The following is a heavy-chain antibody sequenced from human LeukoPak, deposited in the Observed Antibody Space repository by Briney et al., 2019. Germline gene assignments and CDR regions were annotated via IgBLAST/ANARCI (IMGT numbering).Heavy chain of an antibody. Sequence: ASVKVSCKAAVYTFTGYYMHWVRQPPGQGLEWMGWINPNSGGTNYAQKFQGWVTITRDTSISTAYMELRRLRSDDTAVYYCERASTVTTIAEYWGQGTLVTVSS. V-gene: IGHV1-2*04. CDR2: INPNSGGT. J-gene: IGHJ4*02. CDR3: ERASTVTTIAEY. D-gene: IGHD4-17*01. CDR1: VYTFTGYY.